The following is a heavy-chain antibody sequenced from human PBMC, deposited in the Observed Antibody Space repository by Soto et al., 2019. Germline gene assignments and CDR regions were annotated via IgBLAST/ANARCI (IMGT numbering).Heavy chain of an antibody. V-gene: IGHV1-46*01. J-gene: IGHJ3*02. CDR1: GYTFTSYY. Sequence: DSLQVSCKASGYTFTSYYMHWVRQAPGQGLEWMGIINPSGGSTSYAQKFQGRVTMTRDTSTSTVYMELSSLRSEDTAVYYCARDSRRYSGYDFVALHHLSAFDIWG. CDR3: ARDSRRYSGYDFVALHHLSAFDI. D-gene: IGHD5-12*01. CDR2: INPSGGST.